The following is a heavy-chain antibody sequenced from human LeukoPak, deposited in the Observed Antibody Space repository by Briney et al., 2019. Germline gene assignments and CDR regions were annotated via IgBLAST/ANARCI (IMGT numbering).Heavy chain of an antibody. CDR3: ARVSVVESATRIWFDP. D-gene: IGHD2-2*01. CDR1: GYTFTSFD. V-gene: IGHV1-8*01. J-gene: IGHJ5*02. Sequence: ASVKVSCKASGYTFTSFDINWVRQATGQGLGWMGWMNPVSGNTGYAQQFQGRVTMTRNTSISTAYMELSSLRSEDTAVYHCARVSVVESATRIWFDPWGQGTLVTVSS. CDR2: MNPVSGNT.